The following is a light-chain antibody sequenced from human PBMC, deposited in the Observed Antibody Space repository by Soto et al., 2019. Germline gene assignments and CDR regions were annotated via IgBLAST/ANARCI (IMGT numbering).Light chain of an antibody. Sequence: DIQMTQSPSTLSASVGDRVTITCRASQSISSWLAWYQQKPGKAPKLLIYDASSLESGVPSRFSGSGSGTEFTLTIISLQPDDFATYYCQQYNSYSPWTFGQGTKVDIK. CDR3: QQYNSYSPWT. CDR2: DAS. J-gene: IGKJ1*01. V-gene: IGKV1-5*01. CDR1: QSISSW.